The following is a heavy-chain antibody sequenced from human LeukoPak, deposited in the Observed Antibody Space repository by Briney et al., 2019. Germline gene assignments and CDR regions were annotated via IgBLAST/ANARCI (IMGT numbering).Heavy chain of an antibody. J-gene: IGHJ4*02. CDR1: GFTFSSYD. D-gene: IGHD6-19*01. CDR2: ISYDGSNK. V-gene: IGHV3-30*18. CDR3: AKGGSGWYLGDY. Sequence: GGSLRLSCAASGFTFSSYDMHWVRQAPGKGLEWVALISYDGSNKYYADSVKGRFTISRDNSKNTLYLQMNSLRAEDTAVYYCAKGGSGWYLGDYWGQGTLVTVSS.